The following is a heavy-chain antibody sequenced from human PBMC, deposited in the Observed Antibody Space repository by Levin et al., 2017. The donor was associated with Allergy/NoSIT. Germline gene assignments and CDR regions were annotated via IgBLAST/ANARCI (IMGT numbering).Heavy chain of an antibody. CDR2: IYTSGST. D-gene: IGHD2-2*02. CDR1: GGSISSYY. J-gene: IGHJ6*02. Sequence: SETLSLTCTVSGGSISSYYWSWIRQPAGKGLEWIGRIYTSGSTNYNPSLKSRVTMSVDTSKNQFSLKLSSVTAADTAVYYCARLGYCSSTSCYIGGMDVWGQGTTVTVSS. CDR3: ARLGYCSSTSCYIGGMDV. V-gene: IGHV4-4*07.